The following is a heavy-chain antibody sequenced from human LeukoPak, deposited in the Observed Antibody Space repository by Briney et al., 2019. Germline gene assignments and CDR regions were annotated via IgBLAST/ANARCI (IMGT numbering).Heavy chain of an antibody. CDR2: ISAYTGNT. V-gene: IGHV1-18*01. CDR1: GYTFTSYG. D-gene: IGHD3-16*02. J-gene: IGHJ4*02. Sequence: GASVKVSCKSSGYTFTSYGIIWVRQAPGQGLEWMGWISAYTGNTNYAQKLQGRVTMTTDTSTSTAYMELRSLRSDDTAVYYCARYMITFGGVIVVDYWGQGTLVTVSS. CDR3: ARYMITFGGVIVVDY.